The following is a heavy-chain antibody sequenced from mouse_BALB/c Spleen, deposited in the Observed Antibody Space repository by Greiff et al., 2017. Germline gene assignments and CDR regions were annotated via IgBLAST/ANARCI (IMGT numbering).Heavy chain of an antibody. J-gene: IGHJ2*01. CDR1: GYSIPSDYA. CDR2: ISYSGST. V-gene: IGHV3-2*02. CDR3: AKGYTMITSYYCDY. D-gene: IGHD2-4*01. Sequence: EVKLQESGPGLVKPSQSLSLTCTVTGYSIPSDYAWNWIRQFPGNQLEWMGYISYSGSTSYNPSLKSRISITRDTSKNQFFLQLNSVTTEDTATYYCAKGYTMITSYYCDYWGQGTTLTGAS.